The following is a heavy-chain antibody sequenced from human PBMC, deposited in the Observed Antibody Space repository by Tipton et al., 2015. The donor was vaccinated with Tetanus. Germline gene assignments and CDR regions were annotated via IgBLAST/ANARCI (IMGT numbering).Heavy chain of an antibody. V-gene: IGHV5-51*01. CDR2: IYPGDSDT. CDR1: GYIFNNYW. J-gene: IGHJ4*02. CDR3: ARAHCTDGVCNFDF. Sequence: QLVQSGGEVKKPGEPLKISCKGSGYIFNNYWIGWVRQKPGKGLEWMGIIYPGDSDTRYSPSFQGQVTISVDKSINTAYLQWSSLKASDPSMFYCARAHCTDGVCNFDFWGQGALVTVAS. D-gene: IGHD2-8*01.